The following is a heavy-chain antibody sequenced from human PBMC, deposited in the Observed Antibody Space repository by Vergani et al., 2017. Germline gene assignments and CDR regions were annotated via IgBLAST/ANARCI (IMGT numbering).Heavy chain of an antibody. CDR2: INHSGST. V-gene: IGHV4-34*01. CDR3: ARGGGQAGSGYEFDY. CDR1: GGSFSGYY. J-gene: IGHJ4*02. Sequence: QVQLQQWGAGLLKPSETLSLTCAVYGGSFSGYYWSWIRQPPGKGLEWIGEINHSGSTNYNPSLKSRVTISVDTSKNHFSLKLSSVTAADTAVYYCARGGGQAGSGYEFDYWGQGTLVTVSS. D-gene: IGHD3-22*01.